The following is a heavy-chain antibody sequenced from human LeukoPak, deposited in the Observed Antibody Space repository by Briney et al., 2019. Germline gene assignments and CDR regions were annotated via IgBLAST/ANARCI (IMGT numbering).Heavy chain of an antibody. Sequence: PGRSLRLSCAASGFTFSSYGMHWVRQAPGKGLEWVAVIWYDGSNKYYADSVKGRFTISRDNSKNTLYLQMNSLRAEDTAVYYCARDYYDSSGYYYQYLYYGMDVWGQGTTVTVSS. J-gene: IGHJ6*02. CDR3: ARDYYDSSGYYYQYLYYGMDV. D-gene: IGHD3-22*01. CDR2: IWYDGSNK. V-gene: IGHV3-33*01. CDR1: GFTFSSYG.